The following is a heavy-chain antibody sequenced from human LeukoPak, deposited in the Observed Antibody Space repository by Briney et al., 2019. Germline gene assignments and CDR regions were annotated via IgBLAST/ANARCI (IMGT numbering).Heavy chain of an antibody. J-gene: IGHJ4*02. CDR1: GFTFSSYS. CDR3: ARVEMATIGDY. D-gene: IGHD5-24*01. V-gene: IGHV3-48*01. CDR2: ISTSSSTI. Sequence: GGSLRLSCAASGFTFSSYSMNWVRQAPGKGLEWVSYISTSSSTIYYADSVKGRFTISRDNSKNSLYLQMNSLRVEDTAVYYCARVEMATIGDYWGQGTLVTVSS.